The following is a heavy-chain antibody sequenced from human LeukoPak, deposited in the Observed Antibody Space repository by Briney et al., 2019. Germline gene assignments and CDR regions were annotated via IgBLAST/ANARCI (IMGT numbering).Heavy chain of an antibody. D-gene: IGHD1-26*01. J-gene: IGHJ4*02. CDR1: GFTFSSFA. CDR3: AKDFWEPFHY. Sequence: GGSLRLSCAASGFTFSSFAMSWVRQAPGKGLEWVSGITNSASTFYSDSVRGRFTISRDNSKDTLYLQMSSLRAEDTAVYYCAKDFWEPFHYWGQGTLVTVSS. CDR2: ITNSAST. V-gene: IGHV3-23*01.